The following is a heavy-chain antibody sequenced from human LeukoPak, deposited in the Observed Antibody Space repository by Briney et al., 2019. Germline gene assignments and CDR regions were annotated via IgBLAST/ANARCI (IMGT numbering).Heavy chain of an antibody. CDR1: GFTFSSYA. J-gene: IGHJ4*02. V-gene: IGHV3-23*01. D-gene: IGHD6-13*01. CDR3: AKDSPLYSSSYYFDY. Sequence: GGSLGLSCAASGFTFSSYAMSWVRQAPGKGLEWVSAISGSGGSTYYADSVKGRFTISRDNSKNTLYLQMNSLRAEDTAVYYCAKDSPLYSSSYYFDYWGQGTLVTVSS. CDR2: ISGSGGST.